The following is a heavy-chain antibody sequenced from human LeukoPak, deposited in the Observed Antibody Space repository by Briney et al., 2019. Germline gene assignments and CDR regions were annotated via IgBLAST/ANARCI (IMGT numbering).Heavy chain of an antibody. V-gene: IGHV3-21*01. J-gene: IGHJ3*02. CDR3: ARHYYDSSGYLGAFDI. Sequence: GGSLRLSCAASGFTFSSYSMNWVRQAPGKGREWVSSISSSSYIYYADSVKGRFTISRDNAKNSLYLQMNSLRAEDTAVYYCARHYYDSSGYLGAFDIWGQGTMVTVSS. CDR1: GFTFSSYS. CDR2: ISSSSYI. D-gene: IGHD3-22*01.